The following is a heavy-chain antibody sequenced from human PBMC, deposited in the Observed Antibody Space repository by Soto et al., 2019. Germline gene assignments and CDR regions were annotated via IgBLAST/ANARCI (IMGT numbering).Heavy chain of an antibody. CDR1: GFTFSSYG. V-gene: IGHV3-30*18. Sequence: QVQLVESGGGVVQPGRSLRLSCAASGFTFSSYGMHWVRQAPGKGLEWVAVISYDGSNKYYADSVKGRFTISRDNSKNTLYLQMNSLRAEDTAVYYCAKDRRAYSSRRVPRFDYWGQGTLVTVSS. CDR2: ISYDGSNK. CDR3: AKDRRAYSSRRVPRFDY. D-gene: IGHD6-13*01. J-gene: IGHJ4*02.